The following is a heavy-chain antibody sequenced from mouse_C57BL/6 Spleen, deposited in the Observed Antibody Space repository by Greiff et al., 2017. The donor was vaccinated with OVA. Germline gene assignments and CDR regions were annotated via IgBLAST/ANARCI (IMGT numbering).Heavy chain of an antibody. V-gene: IGHV1-82*01. D-gene: IGHD1-1*01. Sequence: QVQLQQSGPELVKPGASVKISCKASGYAFSSSWMNWVKQRPGKGLEWIGRIYPGDGDTNYNGKFKGKASLTADKSSSTAYRQRSSLTSEDSAVYFCARLGYYGSSSHWYVDVWGTGTTVTVSS. CDR3: ARLGYYGSSSHWYVDV. CDR2: IYPGDGDT. J-gene: IGHJ1*03. CDR1: GYAFSSSW.